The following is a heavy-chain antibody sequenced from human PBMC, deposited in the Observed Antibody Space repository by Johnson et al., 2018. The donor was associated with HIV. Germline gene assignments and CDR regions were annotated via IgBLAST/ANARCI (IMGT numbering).Heavy chain of an antibody. CDR2: ISYDGSNK. V-gene: IGHV3-30*18. CDR3: AKDGETYYDFWSGYNPDAFDI. CDR1: GFTFSSYG. J-gene: IGHJ3*02. Sequence: QVQLVESGGGVVQPGRSLRLSCAASGFTFSSYGMHWVRQAPGKGLEWVAVISYDGSNKYYADSVKGRFTISRDNSKNTLYLQMNSLRAEDTAVYYCAKDGETYYDFWSGYNPDAFDIWGQGTMVTVSS. D-gene: IGHD3-3*01.